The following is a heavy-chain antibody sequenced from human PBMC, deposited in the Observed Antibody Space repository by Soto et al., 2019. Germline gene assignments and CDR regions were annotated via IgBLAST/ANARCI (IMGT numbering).Heavy chain of an antibody. D-gene: IGHD5-18*01. CDR3: ARDREWIQLWVPTDLTY. CDR2: ISYDGSNK. V-gene: IGHV3-30-3*01. J-gene: IGHJ4*02. Sequence: VAVISYDGSNKYYADSVKGRFTISRDNSKNTLYLQMNSLRAEDTAVYYCARDREWIQLWVPTDLTYWGQGTLVTVSS.